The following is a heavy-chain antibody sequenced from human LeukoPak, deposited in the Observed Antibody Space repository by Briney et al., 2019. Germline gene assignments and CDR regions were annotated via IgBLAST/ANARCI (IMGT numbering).Heavy chain of an antibody. V-gene: IGHV3-48*03. CDR2: ISSSGSTI. D-gene: IGHD5-18*01. CDR3: ARGGTAMVTSAAFDI. J-gene: IGHJ3*02. Sequence: GGSLRLSCAASGFTFSSYEMNWVRQAPGKGLEWVSYISSSGSTIYYADSVKGRFTISRDNAKNSLYLQMNSLRAEDTAVYYCARGGTAMVTSAAFDIGGQGTMVTVSS. CDR1: GFTFSSYE.